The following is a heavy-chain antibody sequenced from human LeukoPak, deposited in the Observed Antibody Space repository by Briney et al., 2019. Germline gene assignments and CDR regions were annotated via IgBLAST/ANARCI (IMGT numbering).Heavy chain of an antibody. J-gene: IGHJ4*02. Sequence: GGSLRLSCAASGFTFSSYSMNWVRQAPGKGLEWVSSISSSSSYIYYADTVKGRFTISRDNSKNTLYLQMNSVRAEDTAVYYCAKHYDSSDYFYGDWGQGTLVTVSS. CDR3: AKHYDSSDYFYGD. CDR2: ISSSSSYI. CDR1: GFTFSSYS. V-gene: IGHV3-21*04. D-gene: IGHD3-22*01.